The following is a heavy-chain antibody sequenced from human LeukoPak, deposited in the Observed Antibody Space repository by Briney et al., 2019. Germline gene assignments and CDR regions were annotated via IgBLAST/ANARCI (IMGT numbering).Heavy chain of an antibody. V-gene: IGHV3-23*01. CDR1: GFTFSTYA. J-gene: IGHJ4*02. CDR2: ISGSGGST. D-gene: IGHD3-22*01. CDR3: AKDRAYYPDSSGYYLVRAYDY. Sequence: PGGSLRLSCAASGFTFSTYAMSWVRQAAGKGLEWVSGISGSGGSTFYADSVKGRFTISRDNSKNTLYLQMNSLRAEDTAVYYCAKDRAYYPDSSGYYLVRAYDYWGQGTLVTVSS.